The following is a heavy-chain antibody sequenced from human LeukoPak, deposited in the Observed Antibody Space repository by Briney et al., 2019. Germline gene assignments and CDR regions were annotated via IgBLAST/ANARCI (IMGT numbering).Heavy chain of an antibody. V-gene: IGHV3-7*01. Sequence: GGSLRLSCAASGFTFSSCWMSWVRQAPGKGLEWVANIKQDGSEKYYVDSVKGRFTISRDNAKNSLYLQMNSLRAEDTAVYYCARDSEFLDYWGQGTLVTVSS. CDR1: GFTFSSCW. CDR2: IKQDGSEK. J-gene: IGHJ4*02. D-gene: IGHD3-10*01. CDR3: ARDSEFLDY.